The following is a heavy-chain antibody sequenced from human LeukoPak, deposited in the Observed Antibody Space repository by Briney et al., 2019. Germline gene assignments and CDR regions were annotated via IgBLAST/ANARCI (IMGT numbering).Heavy chain of an antibody. CDR1: GFTFSSYG. V-gene: IGHV3-30*18. CDR3: AKDGSSSGFDY. D-gene: IGHD6-13*01. J-gene: IGHJ4*02. CDR2: ISYDGSNK. Sequence: EGSLRLSCAASGFTFSSYGMHWVRQAPGKGLEWVAVISYDGSNKYYADSVKGRFTISRDNSKNTLYLQMNSLRAEDTAVYYCAKDGSSSGFDYWGQGTLVTVSS.